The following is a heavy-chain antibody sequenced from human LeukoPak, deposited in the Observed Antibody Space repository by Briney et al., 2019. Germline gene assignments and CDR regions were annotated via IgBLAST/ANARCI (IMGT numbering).Heavy chain of an antibody. CDR2: ISYDGSNK. CDR3: AKDLWFGELLGAFDI. J-gene: IGHJ3*02. Sequence: GGSLRLSCAASGFTFSSYGMHWVRQAPGKGLEWVAVISYDGSNKYYADSVKGRFTISRDNSKNTLYLQMNSLRAEDTAVYYCAKDLWFGELLGAFDIWGQGTMVTVSS. V-gene: IGHV3-30*18. CDR1: GFTFSSYG. D-gene: IGHD3-10*01.